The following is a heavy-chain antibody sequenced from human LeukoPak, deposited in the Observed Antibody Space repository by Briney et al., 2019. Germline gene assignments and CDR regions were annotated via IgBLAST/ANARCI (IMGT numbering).Heavy chain of an antibody. V-gene: IGHV4-31*03. Sequence: TLSLTCTVSGGSISSGGYYWSWIRQHPGKGLEWIGYIYYSGSTYYNPSLKSRVTISVDTSKNQFSLKLSSVTAADTAVYYCARGSYGDYVVDDALEIWGQGTTVTVSS. CDR1: GGSISSGGYY. D-gene: IGHD4-17*01. CDR2: IYYSGST. J-gene: IGHJ3*02. CDR3: ARGSYGDYVVDDALEI.